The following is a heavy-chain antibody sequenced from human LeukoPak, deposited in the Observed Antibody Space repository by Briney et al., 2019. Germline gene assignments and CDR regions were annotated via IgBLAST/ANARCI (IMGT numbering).Heavy chain of an antibody. V-gene: IGHV3-23*01. CDR3: AKGKVRGTPYSGYYMDV. CDR1: GFTFSSYA. D-gene: IGHD3-10*01. J-gene: IGHJ6*03. CDR2: ISGSGGST. Sequence: PGGSLRLSCAASGFTFSSYAMGWVRQAPGKGLEWVSAISGSGGSTYYADSVKGRFTISRDNSKNTLYLQMNSLRAEDTAVYYCAKGKVRGTPYSGYYMDVWGKGTTVTVSS.